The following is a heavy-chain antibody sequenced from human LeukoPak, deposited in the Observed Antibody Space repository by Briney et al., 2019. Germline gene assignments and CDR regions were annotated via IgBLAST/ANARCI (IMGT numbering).Heavy chain of an antibody. CDR3: ARVDTAMGSLDY. Sequence: GGSLRLSCAASGFTSSRYAMHWVRQAPGKGMEGVANVWNDGSNENYVDSVKGRFTISRENAKNTLYLLTNSVTAEDTAVYFCARVDTAMGSLDYWGQGILVTVSS. V-gene: IGHV3-33*01. CDR2: VWNDGSNE. J-gene: IGHJ4*02. D-gene: IGHD5-18*01. CDR1: GFTSSRYA.